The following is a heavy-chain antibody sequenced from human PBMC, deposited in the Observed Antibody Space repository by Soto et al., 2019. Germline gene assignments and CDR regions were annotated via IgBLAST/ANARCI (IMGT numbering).Heavy chain of an antibody. J-gene: IGHJ4*02. CDR3: AADVPWQCRGEIDY. Sequence: GGSLRLSCAASGFTFNNAWMSWFRQAPGKGLEWVGRIKSKNDGETTDYAAPVKGRFTMSRDDSKNTLYLQMNSLKTEDTAMYYCAADVPWQCRGEIDYWGQGAPVTVSS. V-gene: IGHV3-15*07. CDR2: IKSKNDGETT. CDR1: GFTFNNAW.